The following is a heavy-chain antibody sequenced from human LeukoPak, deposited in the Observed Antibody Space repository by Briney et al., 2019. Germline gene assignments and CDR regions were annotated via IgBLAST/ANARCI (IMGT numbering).Heavy chain of an antibody. Sequence: PSETLSLTCTVSGYSISSGYYWGWIRQPPGKGLEWIGSIYHSGSTYYNPSLKSRVTISVDTSKNQFSLKLSSVTAADTAVYYCARAPNYYDSSGYIDYWGQGTLVTVSS. CDR1: GYSISSGYY. D-gene: IGHD3-22*01. J-gene: IGHJ4*02. CDR2: IYHSGST. CDR3: ARAPNYYDSSGYIDY. V-gene: IGHV4-38-2*02.